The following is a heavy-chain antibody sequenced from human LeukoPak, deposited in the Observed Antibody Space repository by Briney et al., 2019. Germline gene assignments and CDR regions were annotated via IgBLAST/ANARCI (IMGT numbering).Heavy chain of an antibody. Sequence: GESLKISCKASGYNFPKSWIGWVRQMPGKGLGWMGIIYPHDSDTRYSPSFQGQVTISADKSNTTAYLQWSSLKASDTAIYYCARHSTSASGTYALDYWGQGTLVAVSS. CDR1: GYNFPKSW. J-gene: IGHJ4*02. CDR3: ARHSTSASGTYALDY. D-gene: IGHD3-10*01. CDR2: IYPHDSDT. V-gene: IGHV5-51*01.